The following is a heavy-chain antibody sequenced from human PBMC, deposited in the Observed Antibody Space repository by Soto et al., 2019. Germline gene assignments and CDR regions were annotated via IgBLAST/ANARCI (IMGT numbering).Heavy chain of an antibody. CDR2: ISYDGNNK. D-gene: IGHD4-17*01. CDR1: GLTLSPIA. CDR3: AKDHLPSTVTTPGY. V-gene: IGHV3-30*18. Sequence: QVQLVESGGAVSKLGRPRRFSCEALGLTLSPIAMPWVPQAPGKGLEWVAVISYDGNNKYYADSVKGRFTIARDNSKNTLFLQMDSLRAEDTAVYYCAKDHLPSTVTTPGYWGQGTLVTVSS. J-gene: IGHJ4*02.